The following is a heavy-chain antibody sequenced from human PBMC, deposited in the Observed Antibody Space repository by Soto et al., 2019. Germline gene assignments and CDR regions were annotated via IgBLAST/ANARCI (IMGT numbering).Heavy chain of an antibody. J-gene: IGHJ4*02. CDR2: IWYDGSNK. D-gene: IGHD1-1*01. Sequence: QAQLVESGGGVVQPGTSLRLSCAASGFTISTHGMHWVRQAPGKGLEWVANIWYDGSNKFYAESVKGRFSISKDNSKNTLYLQMSSLRAEDTAVYYCAAATTSGVHFAYWGQGTQVTVSS. V-gene: IGHV3-33*03. CDR1: GFTISTHG. CDR3: AAATTSGVHFAY.